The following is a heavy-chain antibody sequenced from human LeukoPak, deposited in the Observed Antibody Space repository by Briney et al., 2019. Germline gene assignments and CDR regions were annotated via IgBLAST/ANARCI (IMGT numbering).Heavy chain of an antibody. CDR1: GFTFDDYA. CDR3: AKDRRHGYNYNYFDY. V-gene: IGHV3-43*02. J-gene: IGHJ4*02. CDR2: ISGDGGST. Sequence: GGSLRLSCAASGFTFDDYAMHWVRQAPGKGLEWVSLISGDGGSTYYADSVKGRFTISRDNSKNSLYLQMNGLRTEDTALYYCAKDRRHGYNYNYFDYWGQGTLVTVSS. D-gene: IGHD5-24*01.